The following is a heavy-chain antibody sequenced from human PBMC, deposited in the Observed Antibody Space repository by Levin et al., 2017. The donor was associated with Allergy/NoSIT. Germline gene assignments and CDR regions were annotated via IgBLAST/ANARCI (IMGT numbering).Heavy chain of an antibody. CDR2: INHSGST. CDR1: GGSFSGYY. Sequence: SETLSLTCAVYGGSFSGYYWSWIRQPLGKGLEWIGEINHSGSTNYNPSLKSRVTISKDTSKNQFSLKLGSVTAADTAVYYCARGRARGGSSPHESELDGWGQGTTVTVSS. CDR3: ARGRARGGSSPHESELDG. D-gene: IGHD6-6*01. J-gene: IGHJ6*02. V-gene: IGHV4-34*01.